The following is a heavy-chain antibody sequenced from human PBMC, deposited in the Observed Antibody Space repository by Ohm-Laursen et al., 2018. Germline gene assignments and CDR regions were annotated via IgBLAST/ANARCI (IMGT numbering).Heavy chain of an antibody. V-gene: IGHV1-8*01. CDR1: GYTFTSYD. D-gene: IGHD2-15*01. CDR2: MNPNSGNT. J-gene: IGHJ4*02. CDR3: ARGDCSGGSCPIDY. Sequence: SVKASCKASGYTFTSYDINWVRQATGQGLEWMGWMNPNSGNTGYAQKFQGRVTMTRNTSISTAYMELSSLRSEDTAVYYCARGDCSGGSCPIDYWGQGTLVTVSS.